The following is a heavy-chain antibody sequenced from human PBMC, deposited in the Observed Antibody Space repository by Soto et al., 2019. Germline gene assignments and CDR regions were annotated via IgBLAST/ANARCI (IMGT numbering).Heavy chain of an antibody. CDR3: ARGGCDSTSCYVAYYYYYYGMDV. Sequence: GPSVKVSCKASGYTFTGYYMHWVRQAPGQGLEWMGWINPNSGGTNYAQKFQGWVTMTRDTSISTAYMELSRLRSDDTAVYYCARGGCDSTSCYVAYYYYYYGMDVWGQGTTVTVSS. J-gene: IGHJ6*02. V-gene: IGHV1-2*04. CDR2: INPNSGGT. CDR1: GYTFTGYY. D-gene: IGHD2-2*01.